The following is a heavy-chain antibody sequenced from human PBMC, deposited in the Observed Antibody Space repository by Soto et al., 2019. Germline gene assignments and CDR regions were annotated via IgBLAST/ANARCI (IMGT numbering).Heavy chain of an antibody. CDR2: IYYSGST. Sequence: PSETLSLTCTVSGGSISSSSYYWGWIRQPPGKGLEWIGSIYYSGSTYYNPSLKSRVTISVDTSKNQFSLKLSSVTAADTAVYYCVRHVGQLATYYFDYWGQGTLVTVSS. CDR1: GGSISSSSYY. V-gene: IGHV4-39*01. CDR3: VRHVGQLATYYFDY. J-gene: IGHJ4*02. D-gene: IGHD6-13*01.